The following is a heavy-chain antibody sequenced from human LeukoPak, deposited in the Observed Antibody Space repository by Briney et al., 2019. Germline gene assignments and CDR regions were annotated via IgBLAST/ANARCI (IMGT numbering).Heavy chain of an antibody. J-gene: IGHJ5*02. CDR1: GGTFSSYA. CDR2: IIPIFGTA. V-gene: IGHV1-69*05. CDR3: ARGGVYDYVWGSFRYNWFDP. Sequence: SVKVSCKASGGTFSSYAISWVRQAPGQGFEWMGGIIPIFGTANYAQKFQGRVTITTDESTSTAYMELSSLRSEGTAVYYCARGGVYDYVWGSFRYNWFDPWGQGTLVTVSS. D-gene: IGHD3-16*01.